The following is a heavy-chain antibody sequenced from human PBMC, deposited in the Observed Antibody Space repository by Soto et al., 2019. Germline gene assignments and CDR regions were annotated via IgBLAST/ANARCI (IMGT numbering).Heavy chain of an antibody. CDR3: ARHWTYYDILTHFDY. CDR1: GGSISSSSYY. J-gene: IGHJ4*02. D-gene: IGHD3-9*01. V-gene: IGHV4-39*01. Sequence: QLQLQESGPGLVKPSETLSLTCTVSGGSISSSSYYWGWIRQPPGKGLEWIGSIYYSGSTYYNPSLKSRVTISVDTSKNQFSLKLSSVTAADTAVYYCARHWTYYDILTHFDYWGQGTLVTVSS. CDR2: IYYSGST.